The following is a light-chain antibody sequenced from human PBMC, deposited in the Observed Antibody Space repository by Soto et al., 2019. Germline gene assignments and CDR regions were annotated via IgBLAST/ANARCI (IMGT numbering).Light chain of an antibody. CDR3: QSYDSSLSGWV. J-gene: IGLJ3*02. CDR2: GNS. Sequence: QSVLTQPPSGSGAPGQRVTISCTGSSSNIGAGYYVHWYQQLPGTAPKLLISGNSNRPSGVPDRFSGSKSGTSASLAITGLQAEDEADYYCQSYDSSLSGWVFGGGTQLTVL. V-gene: IGLV1-40*01. CDR1: SSNIGAGYY.